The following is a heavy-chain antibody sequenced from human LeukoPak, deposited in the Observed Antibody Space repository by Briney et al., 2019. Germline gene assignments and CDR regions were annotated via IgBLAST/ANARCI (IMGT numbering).Heavy chain of an antibody. CDR2: INTNTGNP. Sequence: ASVKVSCKASGYTFTSYAMNWVRQAPGQGPEWMGWINTNTGNPTYAQGFTGRFVFSLDTSVSTAYLQISSLKAVDTAVYYCARGDVKYYDILTGYYNPYYYGMDVWGQGATVTVSS. V-gene: IGHV7-4-1*02. CDR1: GYTFTSYA. CDR3: ARGDVKYYDILTGYYNPYYYGMDV. J-gene: IGHJ6*02. D-gene: IGHD3-9*01.